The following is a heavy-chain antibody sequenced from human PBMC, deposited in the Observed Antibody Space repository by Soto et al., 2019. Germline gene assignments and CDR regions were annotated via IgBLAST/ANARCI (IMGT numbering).Heavy chain of an antibody. CDR2: ISAYNGNT. CDR3: ARGDYYDSSGYYPDDY. Sequence: ASVKVSCKASGYTFTSYGISWVRQAPGQGLEWMGWISAYNGNTNYAQKLQGRVTMTTDTSTSTAYMELRSLRSDDTAVYYCARGDYYDSSGYYPDDYWGQGTLVTVS. CDR1: GYTFTSYG. J-gene: IGHJ4*02. V-gene: IGHV1-18*04. D-gene: IGHD3-22*01.